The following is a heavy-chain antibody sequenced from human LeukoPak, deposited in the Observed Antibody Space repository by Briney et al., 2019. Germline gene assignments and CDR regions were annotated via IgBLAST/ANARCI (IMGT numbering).Heavy chain of an antibody. CDR3: ARAYYDTSGYPGWYFDL. V-gene: IGHV4-4*02. CDR1: GGSISSTNW. Sequence: SETLSLTCGVSGGSISSTNWWTWVRQPPGEGLEWIGEVHLSGRTNYNPSLKSRVTMSVDTSKNQFSLKLTSVTAADTAVYYCARAYYDTSGYPGWYFDLWGRGTLVTVSS. J-gene: IGHJ2*01. D-gene: IGHD3-22*01. CDR2: VHLSGRT.